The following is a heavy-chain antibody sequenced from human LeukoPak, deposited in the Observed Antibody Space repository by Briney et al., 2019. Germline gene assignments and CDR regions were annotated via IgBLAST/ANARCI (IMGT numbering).Heavy chain of an antibody. Sequence: SETLSLTCTVSGGSMTSSSYYWGWIRQPPGKGLEWIGSIYYSGSTYYDPSLKSRVTISVDTSKNQFSLKLSSVTPEDTAVYYCATDPGLPRLKYYFQYWGQGTLVTVSS. CDR2: IYYSGST. CDR3: ATDPGLPRLKYYFQY. V-gene: IGHV4-39*07. CDR1: GGSMTSSSYY. J-gene: IGHJ4*02.